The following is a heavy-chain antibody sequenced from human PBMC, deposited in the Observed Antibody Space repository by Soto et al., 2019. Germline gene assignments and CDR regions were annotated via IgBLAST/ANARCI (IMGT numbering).Heavy chain of an antibody. J-gene: IGHJ4*02. Sequence: EVQLLESGGGLVQPGGSLRLSCAASGFTFRTYAMSWVRQAPGKGLEWVSALSGSGGAKYYADSVKGRFTISRDNYKNPLYLQMNSLRAEDTAVHYCAKRPVIAVAGPDYWGQGTLVNVSS. CDR3: AKRPVIAVAGPDY. CDR2: LSGSGGAK. CDR1: GFTFRTYA. D-gene: IGHD6-19*01. V-gene: IGHV3-23*01.